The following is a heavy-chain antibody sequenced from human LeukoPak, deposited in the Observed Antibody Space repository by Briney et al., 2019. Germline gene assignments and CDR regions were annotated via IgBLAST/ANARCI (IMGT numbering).Heavy chain of an antibody. D-gene: IGHD6-6*01. Sequence: SETLSLTCAVYGGSFSGYYWSWIRQPPGKGLEWIGEINHSGSTNYNPSLKSRVTISVDTSKNQSSLKLSSVTAADTAVYYCARIHEYSSSSALYWGQGTLVTVSS. CDR1: GGSFSGYY. CDR2: INHSGST. CDR3: ARIHEYSSSSALY. J-gene: IGHJ4*02. V-gene: IGHV4-34*01.